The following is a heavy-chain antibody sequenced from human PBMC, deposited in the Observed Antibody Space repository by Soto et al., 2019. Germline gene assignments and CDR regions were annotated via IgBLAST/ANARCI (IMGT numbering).Heavy chain of an antibody. CDR2: ISPYNGTT. V-gene: IGHV1-18*04. J-gene: IGHJ6*02. CDR3: ARDGERDTGLNFYYYLHGMDA. CDR1: GYTFTNYY. D-gene: IGHD1-1*01. Sequence: ASVKVSCKASGYTFTNYYIQWMRQAPGQGLEWMGWISPYNGTTKYAEKFQGEMTMTTDTATSTAYMDLRSLRSDDTAVYYCARDGERDTGLNFYYYLHGMDAWGQGTRVTVSS.